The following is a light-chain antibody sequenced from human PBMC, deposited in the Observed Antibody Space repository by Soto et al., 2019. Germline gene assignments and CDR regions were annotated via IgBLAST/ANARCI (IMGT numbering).Light chain of an antibody. J-gene: IGKJ2*01. Sequence: DIVMTQSPDSLAVSLGERATINCKSSQSVLYSSNNKNYLAWYQQKPGQPPKLLIYWASTRESGVPDRFSGSGSVTDFTLTISSLQAEDVAAYYCQQYYSTPVTFGQGTKLEIK. CDR2: WAS. V-gene: IGKV4-1*01. CDR1: QSVLYSSNNKNY. CDR3: QQYYSTPVT.